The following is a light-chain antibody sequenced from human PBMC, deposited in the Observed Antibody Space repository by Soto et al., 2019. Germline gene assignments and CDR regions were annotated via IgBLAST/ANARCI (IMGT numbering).Light chain of an antibody. J-gene: IGKJ1*01. CDR2: DAS. CDR1: QSMNDW. V-gene: IGKV1-5*01. CDR3: LRYNAFSQT. Sequence: DIQITQSPSTLSASVGDRVTITCRASQSMNDWLAWYQQKPGKAPKVLIYDASSLQSGVPSRFSGSGSGTEFTLTIDILQPDDVATYYCLRYNAFSQTFGQGTKVEI.